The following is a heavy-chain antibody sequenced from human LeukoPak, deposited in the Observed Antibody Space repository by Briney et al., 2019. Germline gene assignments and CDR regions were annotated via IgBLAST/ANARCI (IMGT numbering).Heavy chain of an antibody. CDR2: IIPIFGTA. V-gene: IGHV1-69*01. J-gene: IGHJ5*02. Sequence: GSSVKVSCMASGGTFSSYAISWVRQAPGQGLEWMGGIIPIFGTANYAQKFQGRVTITADESTSTAYMELSSLRSEDTAVYYCARDLYCSSTSCSWGNWFDPWGQGTLVTVSS. CDR3: ARDLYCSSTSCSWGNWFDP. D-gene: IGHD2-2*01. CDR1: GGTFSSYA.